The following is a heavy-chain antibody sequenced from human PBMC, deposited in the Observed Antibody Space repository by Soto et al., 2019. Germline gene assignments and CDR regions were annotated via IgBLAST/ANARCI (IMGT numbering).Heavy chain of an antibody. V-gene: IGHV4-59*08. CDR3: ARHGEHSSSWYFDY. CDR2: IYYSGST. J-gene: IGHJ4*02. CDR1: GGSIRSNY. Sequence: SENLSLTCTVSGGSIRSNYWSWIRQSPGKGLEWIGYIYYSGSTNYNPSLKSRVTISVDTSKNQFSLKLSSVTAADAAVYYCARHGEHSSSWYFDYWGQGTLVT. D-gene: IGHD6-13*01.